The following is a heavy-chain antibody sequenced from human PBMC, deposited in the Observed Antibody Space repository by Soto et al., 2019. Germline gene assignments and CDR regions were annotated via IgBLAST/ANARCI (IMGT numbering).Heavy chain of an antibody. CDR1: GGSITSAGYS. CDR3: ARGHYRYGLDV. CDR2: IYQSGSS. J-gene: IGHJ6*02. V-gene: IGHV4-30-2*01. Sequence: SETLSLTCTVSGGSITSAGYSWNWIRQPPGKGLEWVGYIYQSGSSSDNPSHKSRVTMSLNRSKNQFSLNLTSVTAADTAVYFCARGHYRYGLDVWGQGTTVTVSS.